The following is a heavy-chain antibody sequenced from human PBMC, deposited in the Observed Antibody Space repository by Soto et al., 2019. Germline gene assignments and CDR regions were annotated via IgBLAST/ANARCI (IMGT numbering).Heavy chain of an antibody. V-gene: IGHV3-7*04. Sequence: EVQLVESGGGLVQPGGPLRLPCAASGFNFYTGWRDWVRQAPGKGLEWVANIKEDGSEEYYVDSVKGRFTISRDNAKNALYLQMNSLRVEDTAVYYCSRALEVWGQGTTVIVSS. CDR2: IKEDGSEE. CDR3: SRALEV. J-gene: IGHJ6*02. CDR1: GFNFYTGW.